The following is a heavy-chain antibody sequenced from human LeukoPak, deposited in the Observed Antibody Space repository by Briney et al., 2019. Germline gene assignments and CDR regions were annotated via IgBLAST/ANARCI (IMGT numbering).Heavy chain of an antibody. CDR2: INPNSGGT. D-gene: IGHD3-16*01. J-gene: IGHJ4*02. Sequence: GASVKVSCKASGYTFTGYYMHWVRQAPGQGLEWMGRINPNSGGTNYAQKFQGRVTMTRDTSISTAYMELSRLRSDDTAVYYCARDLRNYAYVWGSQKGPNTNWGQGTLVTVSS. CDR1: GYTFTGYY. V-gene: IGHV1-2*06. CDR3: ARDLRNYAYVWGSQKGPNTN.